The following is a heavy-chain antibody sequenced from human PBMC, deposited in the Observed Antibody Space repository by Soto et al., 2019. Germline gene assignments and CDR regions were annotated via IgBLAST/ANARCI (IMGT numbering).Heavy chain of an antibody. V-gene: IGHV4-31*03. CDR3: ARRGAAPNDVFDI. CDR1: GGSISSGGYH. Sequence: QVQLQESGPGLVKPSQTLSLTCTVSGGSISSGGYHWSWIRQHPGKGLEWIGYIYYSGSTYDNPSLGSRVIISTDASTNQCSLRLSSVTAPHTAVYYCARRGAAPNDVFDIWGQGTLVTVSS. J-gene: IGHJ3*02. D-gene: IGHD6-13*01. CDR2: IYYSGST.